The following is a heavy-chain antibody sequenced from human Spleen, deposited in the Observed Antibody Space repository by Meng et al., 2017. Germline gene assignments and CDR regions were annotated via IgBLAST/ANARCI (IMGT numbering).Heavy chain of an antibody. D-gene: IGHD2-15*01. Sequence: GESLKISCAASGFTFSSYAMHWVRQAPGKGLEWVALISYDGSEKYYTDSVKGRFTISRDNSKNTLDLQVNSLTAEDTAVYYCAKDMGAVAATLPNYWGQGTLVTVSS. J-gene: IGHJ4*02. CDR1: GFTFSSYA. V-gene: IGHV3-30*10. CDR2: ISYDGSEK. CDR3: AKDMGAVAATLPNY.